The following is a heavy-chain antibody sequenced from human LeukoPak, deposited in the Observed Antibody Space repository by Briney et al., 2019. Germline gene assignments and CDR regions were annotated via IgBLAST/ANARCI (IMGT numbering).Heavy chain of an antibody. CDR2: INSNGSSA. Sequence: GGSLRLSCAASGFTFSSYWMHWVRQAPGKGLVWVSRINSNGSSASYANSVNGRFTISRDNAKNTLYVQMNSLRAEDTAVYYCARRDDYGDFDYWGQGTLVTVSS. V-gene: IGHV3-74*01. J-gene: IGHJ4*02. D-gene: IGHD4-17*01. CDR1: GFTFSSYW. CDR3: ARRDDYGDFDY.